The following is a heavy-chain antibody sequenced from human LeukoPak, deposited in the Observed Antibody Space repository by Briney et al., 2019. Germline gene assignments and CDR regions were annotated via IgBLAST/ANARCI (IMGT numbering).Heavy chain of an antibody. CDR2: ISGSGGST. D-gene: IGHD6-13*01. CDR3: ARDLAWVTADDAFDI. V-gene: IGHV3-23*01. Sequence: GGSLRLSCAASGFTFSSYAMSWVRQAPGKGLEWVSAISGSGGSTYYADSVKGRFTISRDNAKNSLYLQMNSLRAEDTAVYYCARDLAWVTADDAFDIWGQGTMVTVSS. J-gene: IGHJ3*02. CDR1: GFTFSSYA.